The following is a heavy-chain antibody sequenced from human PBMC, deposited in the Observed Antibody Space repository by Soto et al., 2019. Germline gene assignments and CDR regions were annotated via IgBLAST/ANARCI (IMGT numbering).Heavy chain of an antibody. V-gene: IGHV3-23*03. CDR2: IDLSGTTT. CDR1: GFTVGSHA. CDR3: TKDRVPDGIYSFDY. Sequence: GSLRLSCVALGFTVGSHAWTGAGQAQGKGLEWVSFIDLSGTTTYYRDPVKGRFTIFKDKSMNTVYLQMNSLTVEDAALYYCTKDRVPDGIYSFDYWGQGALVTV. J-gene: IGHJ4*02. D-gene: IGHD2-15*01.